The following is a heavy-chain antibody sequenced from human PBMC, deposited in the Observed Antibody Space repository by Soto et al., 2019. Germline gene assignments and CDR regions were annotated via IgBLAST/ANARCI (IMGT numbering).Heavy chain of an antibody. J-gene: IGHJ5*02. CDR1: NGSISSYY. CDR3: ARGWRELVPNGFDP. Sequence: SETLSLTCTVSNGSISSYYWSWIRQPPGKGLEWIGYIYYSGITNHNPSLKSRVTISVDTSKNQFSLKLSSVTAADTAVYYCARGWRELVPNGFDPWGQGTLVTVSS. D-gene: IGHD6-6*01. V-gene: IGHV4-59*01. CDR2: IYYSGIT.